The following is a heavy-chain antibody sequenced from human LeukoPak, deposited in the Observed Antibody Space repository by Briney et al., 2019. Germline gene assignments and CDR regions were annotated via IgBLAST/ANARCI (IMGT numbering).Heavy chain of an antibody. CDR3: AAREVPDTSFDY. CDR2: IRFDGSIK. V-gene: IGHV3-30*02. J-gene: IGHJ4*02. Sequence: PGGSLRLSCAASGFTFSSYGMHWVRQAPGKGLEWVAFIRFDGSIKYYAESVKGRFTISRDNSKNTLYVQMNSLRAEDTAVYYCAAREVPDTSFDYWGQGTLVTVSS. CDR1: GFTFSSYG.